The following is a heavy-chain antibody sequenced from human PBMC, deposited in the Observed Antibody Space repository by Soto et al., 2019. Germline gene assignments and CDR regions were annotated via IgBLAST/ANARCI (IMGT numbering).Heavy chain of an antibody. Sequence: ASVKVSCKASGGTFSSYGISWVRQAPGRGLEWMGWISAYNGNTNYAQKLQGRVTMTTDTSTSTAYMELRSLRSDDTAVYYCARDLITMVRGVTAYYYGMDVWGQGTTVTVSS. J-gene: IGHJ6*02. CDR1: GGTFSSYG. V-gene: IGHV1-18*01. CDR3: ARDLITMVRGVTAYYYGMDV. D-gene: IGHD3-10*01. CDR2: ISAYNGNT.